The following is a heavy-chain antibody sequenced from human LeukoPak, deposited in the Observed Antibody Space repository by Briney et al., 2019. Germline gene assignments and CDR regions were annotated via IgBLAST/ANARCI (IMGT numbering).Heavy chain of an antibody. CDR1: GFTFDDYA. J-gene: IGHJ3*02. V-gene: IGHV3-9*01. CDR2: ISCNSGSI. D-gene: IGHD3-9*01. Sequence: GRSLRLSCAASGFTFDDYAMHWVRQAPGKGLEWVSGISCNSGSIGYADSVKGRFTISRDNAKNSLYLQMNSLRAEDTALYYCAKDKLVNAFDIWGQGTMVTVSS. CDR3: AKDKLVNAFDI.